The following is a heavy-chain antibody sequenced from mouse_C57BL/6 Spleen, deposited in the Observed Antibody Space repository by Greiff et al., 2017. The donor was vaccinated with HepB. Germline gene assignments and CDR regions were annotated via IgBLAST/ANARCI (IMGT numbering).Heavy chain of an antibody. CDR2: IRLKSDNYAT. Sequence: EVKVEESGGGLVQPGGSMKLSCVASGFTFSNYWMNWVRQSPEKGLEWVAQIRLKSDNYATHYAESVKGRFTISRDDSKSSVYLQMNNLRAEDTGIYYCTEWSLRRGYAMDYWGQGTSVTVSS. J-gene: IGHJ4*01. CDR1: GFTFSNYW. D-gene: IGHD2-1*01. V-gene: IGHV6-3*01. CDR3: TEWSLRRGYAMDY.